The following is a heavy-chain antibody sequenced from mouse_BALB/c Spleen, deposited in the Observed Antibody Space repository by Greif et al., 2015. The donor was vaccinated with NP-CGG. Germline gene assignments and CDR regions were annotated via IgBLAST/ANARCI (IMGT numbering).Heavy chain of an antibody. D-gene: IGHD2-12*01. J-gene: IGHJ4*01. CDR1: GFNIKDTY. CDR2: IDPANGNT. CDR3: ALRLGYAMDY. V-gene: IGHV14-3*02. Sequence: VQLQQSGAELVKPGASVKLSCTASGFNIKDTYMHWVKQRPEQGLEWIGRIDPANGNTKYDPKFQGKATITADTSSNTAYLQLSSLTSEDTAVYYCALRLGYAMDYWGQGTSVTVSS.